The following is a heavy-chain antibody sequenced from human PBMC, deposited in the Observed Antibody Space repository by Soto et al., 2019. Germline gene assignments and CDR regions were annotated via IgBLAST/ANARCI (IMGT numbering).Heavy chain of an antibody. Sequence: EMQLVESGGGLVKPGGSLRLSCEASGFSFEIYHMNWVRQAPGKGLEWVSSISSNSESIFSGDSVKGRFIISRDNAKNSLFLQMNNLSGDDTAVYYCARQRFGSFSGSYVFDLWGQGTPVTVSS. CDR1: GFSFEIYH. V-gene: IGHV3-21*01. CDR2: ISSNSESI. J-gene: IGHJ5*02. D-gene: IGHD3-16*01. CDR3: ARQRFGSFSGSYVFDL.